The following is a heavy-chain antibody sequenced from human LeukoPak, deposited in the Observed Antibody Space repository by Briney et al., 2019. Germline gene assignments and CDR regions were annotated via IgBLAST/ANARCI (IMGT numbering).Heavy chain of an antibody. V-gene: IGHV5-51*01. D-gene: IGHD3-22*01. CDR3: ARRPPESGAYFLAY. CDR2: VYPGDSDA. CDR1: GYSFTSYW. J-gene: IGHJ4*02. Sequence: GESLKISCKGSGYSFTSYWIAWVRQMPGKGLEWVGIVYPGDSDATYSPSFQGQVTISADTSISTAYLQWSNLKTSDTAIYYCARRPPESGAYFLAYWGRGTLVTVSS.